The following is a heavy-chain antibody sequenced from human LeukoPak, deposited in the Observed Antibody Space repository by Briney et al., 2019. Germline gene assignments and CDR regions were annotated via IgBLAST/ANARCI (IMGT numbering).Heavy chain of an antibody. CDR2: IIPILGIA. D-gene: IGHD5-24*01. V-gene: IGHV1-69*04. Sequence: SVKVSCKASGGTFSSYAISWVRQAPGQGLEWMGRIIPILGIANYAQKFQGRVTITADKSTSTAYMELSSLRSEDTAVYYCARDLSGMATIRYFDYWGQGTLDTVSS. CDR3: ARDLSGMATIRYFDY. CDR1: GGTFSSYA. J-gene: IGHJ4*02.